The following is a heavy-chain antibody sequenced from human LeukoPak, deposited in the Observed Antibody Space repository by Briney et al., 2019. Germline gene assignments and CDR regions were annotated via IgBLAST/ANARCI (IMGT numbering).Heavy chain of an antibody. D-gene: IGHD3-22*01. J-gene: IGHJ4*02. Sequence: SETLSLTCTVSGGSISSYYWSWIRQPPGKGLEWIGYIYYSGSTNYNPSLKSRVTISVDTSKNQFSLKLSSVTAADTAVYYCARDSGDSSGYYQYYFDYWGQGTLVTVSS. V-gene: IGHV4-59*01. CDR3: ARDSGDSSGYYQYYFDY. CDR2: IYYSGST. CDR1: GGSISSYY.